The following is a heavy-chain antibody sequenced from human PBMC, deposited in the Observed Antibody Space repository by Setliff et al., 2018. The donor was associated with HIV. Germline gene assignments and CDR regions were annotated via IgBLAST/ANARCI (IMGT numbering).Heavy chain of an antibody. CDR2: IYYSGST. J-gene: IGHJ4*02. Sequence: PSETLSLTCTVSGGSIFSHYWSWIRQPPGKGLEWIGYIYYSGSTNYNPSLKSRVTISVDTSKNQLSLKLSSVTAADAAVYYCARESYFYYFDYWGQGTLVTVSS. CDR1: GGSIFSHY. D-gene: IGHD3-10*01. V-gene: IGHV4-59*11. CDR3: ARESYFYYFDY.